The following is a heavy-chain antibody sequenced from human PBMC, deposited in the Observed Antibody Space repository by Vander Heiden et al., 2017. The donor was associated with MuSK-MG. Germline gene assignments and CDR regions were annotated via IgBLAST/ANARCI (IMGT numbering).Heavy chain of an antibody. Sequence: QVQLVQSGAEVKKPGSSVKVSCKASGGTFSSYAISWVRQAPGQGLEWMGRIIPILGIANYAQKFQSRVTITADKSTSTAYMELSSLRSEETAVYYCARDPRSRAVAGTGVDYWGQGTLVTVYS. V-gene: IGHV1-69*04. CDR3: ARDPRSRAVAGTGVDY. CDR1: GGTFSSYA. J-gene: IGHJ4*02. D-gene: IGHD6-19*01. CDR2: IIPILGIA.